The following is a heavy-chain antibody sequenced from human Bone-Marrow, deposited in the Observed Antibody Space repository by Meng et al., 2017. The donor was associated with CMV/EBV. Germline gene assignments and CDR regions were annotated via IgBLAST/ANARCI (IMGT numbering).Heavy chain of an antibody. CDR3: AKEGCGTSCYSRGIGAFDY. CDR2: ISSSGSTI. D-gene: IGHD2-2*02. CDR1: GFTFSDYY. J-gene: IGHJ4*02. V-gene: IGHV3-11*04. Sequence: GESLKISCAASGFTFSDYYMSWIRQAPGKGLEWVSYISSSGSTIYYADSVKGRFTISRDNSKNTLYLQMNSLRAEDTAVYYCAKEGCGTSCYSRGIGAFDYWGQGTLVTVSS.